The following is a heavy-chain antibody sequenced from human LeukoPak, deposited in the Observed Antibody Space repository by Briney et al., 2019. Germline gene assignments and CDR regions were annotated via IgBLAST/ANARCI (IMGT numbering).Heavy chain of an antibody. CDR1: GFTFSSYA. CDR3: ARHGPRGFYFDS. V-gene: IGHV3-30-3*01. D-gene: IGHD3-10*01. Sequence: TGGSLRLSCAASGFTFSSYAMHWVRQAPGKGLEWVAVISYDGSNKYYADSVKGRFTISRDNSKNTLYLQMNSLRAEDTAVYYCARHGPRGFYFDSWGQGTLVTVSS. J-gene: IGHJ4*02. CDR2: ISYDGSNK.